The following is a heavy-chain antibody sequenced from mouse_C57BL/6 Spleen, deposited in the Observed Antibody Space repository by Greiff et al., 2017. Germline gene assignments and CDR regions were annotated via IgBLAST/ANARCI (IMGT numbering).Heavy chain of an antibody. CDR1: GYTFTDYY. J-gene: IGHJ4*01. Sequence: VQLQQSGPVLVKPGASVKMSCKASGYTFTDYYMNWVKQSHGKSLEWIGVINPYNGGTSYNQTFKGKDTLTVDKSSSTAYMELNSLTSEDSAVYYCAQNYTGGGDYWGQGTSVTVSS. D-gene: IGHD1-1*01. V-gene: IGHV1-19*01. CDR2: INPYNGGT. CDR3: AQNYTGGGDY.